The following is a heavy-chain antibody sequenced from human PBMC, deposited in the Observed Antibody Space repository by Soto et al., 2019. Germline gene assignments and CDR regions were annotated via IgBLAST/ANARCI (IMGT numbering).Heavy chain of an antibody. CDR1: EFTFSNYG. J-gene: IGHJ4*02. CDR3: ARDLNRYFDS. CDR2: IWYDGTNE. Sequence: QVQLVESGGGVVQPGRSLRLSCAASEFTFSNYGMHWVRQAPGKGLEWGAVIWYDGTNEKYADSVKGRFTISRDNSKNTRYLQMTGLRAEYTAVYYRARDLNRYFDSWGQGTLVTVSS. V-gene: IGHV3-33*01.